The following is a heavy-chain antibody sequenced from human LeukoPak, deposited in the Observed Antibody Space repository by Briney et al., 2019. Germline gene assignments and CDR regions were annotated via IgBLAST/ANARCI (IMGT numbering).Heavy chain of an antibody. CDR1: GFTFSSYW. D-gene: IGHD6-19*01. CDR2: IKQDGSEK. Sequence: GGSLRLPCAASGFTFSSYWMSWVRQAPGKGLEWVANIKQDGSEKYYVDSVKGRFTISRDNAKNSLYLQMNSLRAEDTAVYYCARDPWHWLGPPLDFWGQGTLVTVSS. CDR3: ARDPWHWLGPPLDF. V-gene: IGHV3-7*01. J-gene: IGHJ4*02.